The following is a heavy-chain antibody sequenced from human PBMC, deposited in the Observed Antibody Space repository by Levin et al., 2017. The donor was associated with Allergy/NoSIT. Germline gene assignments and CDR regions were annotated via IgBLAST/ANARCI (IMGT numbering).Heavy chain of an antibody. V-gene: IGHV4-39*01. D-gene: IGHD3-9*01. CDR2: IYYSGST. CDR1: GGSIRSSSYY. CDR3: ARHLDAIEYDIHAFDN. J-gene: IGHJ3*02. Sequence: SQTLSLTCTVSGGSIRSSSYYWGWIRQPPGKGLECIVSIYYSGSTSYNPSLKSRVTISVDTSKNQFSLKLSSVTAADTAVYYCARHLDAIEYDIHAFDNWGQGTMVTVSS.